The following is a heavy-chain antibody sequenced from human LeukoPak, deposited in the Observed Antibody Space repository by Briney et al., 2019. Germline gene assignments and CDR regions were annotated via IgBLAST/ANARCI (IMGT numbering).Heavy chain of an antibody. CDR2: ISSSSSTI. V-gene: IGHV3-48*02. D-gene: IGHD3-16*01. CDR3: ARDGGTYNFDY. Sequence: PGGSLRLSCAASGFTFSSYSMNWVRQAPGKGLEWVSYISSSSSTIYYADSVKGRFTISRDNAKNSLYLLMNSLRDEDTAVYYCARDGGTYNFDYWGQGTLVTVSS. CDR1: GFTFSSYS. J-gene: IGHJ4*02.